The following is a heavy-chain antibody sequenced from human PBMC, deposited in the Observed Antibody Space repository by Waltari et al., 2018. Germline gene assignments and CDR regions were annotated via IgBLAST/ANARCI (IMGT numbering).Heavy chain of an antibody. V-gene: IGHV3-73*01. D-gene: IGHD5-18*01. Sequence: EVQLLESGGGLVQPGGSLRLSCAASGFTFSSYAMSWVRQAPGKGLEWVGRIRSEANSYATAYAASVKGRFTISRDDSKNTAYLQMNSLKTEDTAVYYCARLDVVDTAMVDYWGQGTLVTVSS. CDR3: ARLDVVDTAMVDY. CDR1: GFTFSSYA. CDR2: IRSEANSYAT. J-gene: IGHJ4*02.